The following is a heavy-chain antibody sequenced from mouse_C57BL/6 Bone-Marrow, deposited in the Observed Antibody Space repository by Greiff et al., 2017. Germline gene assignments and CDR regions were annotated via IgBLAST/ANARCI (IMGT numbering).Heavy chain of an antibody. Sequence: VKLQESGPELVKPGASVKISCKASGYAFSSSWMNWVKQRPGKGLEWIGRIYPGDGDTNYNGKFKGKATLTADKSSRTAYIQRSSLTAEDSAVYFCARVSYDYWGQGTTLTVSS. V-gene: IGHV1-82*01. J-gene: IGHJ2*01. D-gene: IGHD3-3*01. CDR2: IYPGDGDT. CDR1: GYAFSSSW. CDR3: ARVSYDY.